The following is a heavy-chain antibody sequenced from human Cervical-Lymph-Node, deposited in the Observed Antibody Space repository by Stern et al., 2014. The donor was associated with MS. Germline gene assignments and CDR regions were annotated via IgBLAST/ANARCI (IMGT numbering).Heavy chain of an antibody. Sequence: VQLVQSGAEVKKPGSSVKVSCKASGGRFSTFAITWVRQAPGQGLAWMAGITPLFGTTNFAHKFQGRVTLTADTSTNTVYMELSSLRSDDTAVYYCARDPAVLIQGSYYGMDVWGQGTTVIVS. CDR2: ITPLFGTT. D-gene: IGHD2-21*01. CDR1: GGRFSTFA. CDR3: ARDPAVLIQGSYYGMDV. V-gene: IGHV1-69*06. J-gene: IGHJ6*02.